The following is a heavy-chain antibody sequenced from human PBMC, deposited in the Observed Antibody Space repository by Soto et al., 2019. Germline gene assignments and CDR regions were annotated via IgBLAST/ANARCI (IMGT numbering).Heavy chain of an antibody. Sequence: SGPTLVNPRQTLKLTCTFSASSLSISAVCVGWIRQPPGTALEWRALIYRADAKRYSPSTKIRLTNTKNTSKTQVGLTMTLLNAVDTRTSYCPHRTSLGPAVPSFDHWGQ. J-gene: IGHJ5*02. V-gene: IGHV2-5*02. CDR2: IYRADAK. CDR3: PHRTSLGPAVPSFDH. D-gene: IGHD2-2*01. CDR1: ASSLSISAVC.